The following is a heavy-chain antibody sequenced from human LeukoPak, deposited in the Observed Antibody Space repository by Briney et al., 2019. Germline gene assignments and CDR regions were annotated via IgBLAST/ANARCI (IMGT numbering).Heavy chain of an antibody. D-gene: IGHD1-7*01. J-gene: IGHJ6*03. CDR3: AKLPSYYYYMDV. V-gene: IGHV4-59*01. CDR1: GGAISSYY. Sequence: SETLSLTCNVSGGAISSYYWSWIRQPPGKGLEWIGYIYYSGSTNYNPSLKSRVTISVDTSKNQFSLKLSSVTAADTAVYYCAKLPSYYYYMDVWGKGTTVTVSS. CDR2: IYYSGST.